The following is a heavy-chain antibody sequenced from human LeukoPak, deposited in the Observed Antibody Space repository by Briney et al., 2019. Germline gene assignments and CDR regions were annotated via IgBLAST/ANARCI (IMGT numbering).Heavy chain of an antibody. CDR1: GFTFTNCA. J-gene: IGHJ4*02. CDR3: AKGSRGYSYGSH. Sequence: PGGSLRLSCAASGFTFTNCAMGWVRQAPGKGLKWVSGISGSGGYTFYADSVEGRFTISRDNSKNNLYLQMNSLRAEDTAVYYCAKGSRGYSYGSHWGQGTLVTVSS. V-gene: IGHV3-23*01. CDR2: ISGSGGYT. D-gene: IGHD5-18*01.